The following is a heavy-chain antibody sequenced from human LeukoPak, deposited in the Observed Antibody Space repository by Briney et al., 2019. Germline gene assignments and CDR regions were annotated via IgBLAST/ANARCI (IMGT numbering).Heavy chain of an antibody. Sequence: GESLKITCKVSGYSFISSCIGWVRQMPGKGLEWMGIIYTGDSGPTYSPSFQGQVTISVDKSINTAYLQWSSLQASDTAMYYCGMSGDRVPLQDDVFDVWGQGTMVTVST. CDR2: IYTGDSGP. CDR1: GYSFISSC. CDR3: GMSGDRVPLQDDVFDV. D-gene: IGHD1-26*01. J-gene: IGHJ3*01. V-gene: IGHV5-51*01.